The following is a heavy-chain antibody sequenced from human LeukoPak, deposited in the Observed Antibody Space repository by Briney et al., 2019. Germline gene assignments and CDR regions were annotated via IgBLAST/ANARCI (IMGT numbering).Heavy chain of an antibody. D-gene: IGHD6-6*01. Sequence: GGSLRLSCAASGFTFSDYYMSWIRQAPGKGLEWVSYISSSGSTMYYADSVKGRFTISRDNAKNSLYLQMNSLRAEDTAVYYCARGYSSSSKTYYFDCWGQGTLVTVSS. CDR1: GFTFSDYY. CDR3: ARGYSSSSKTYYFDC. CDR2: ISSSGSTM. V-gene: IGHV3-11*04. J-gene: IGHJ4*02.